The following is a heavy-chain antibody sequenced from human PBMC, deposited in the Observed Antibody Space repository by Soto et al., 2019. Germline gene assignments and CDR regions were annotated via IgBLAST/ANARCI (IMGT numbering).Heavy chain of an antibody. V-gene: IGHV5-10-1*01. CDR1: GYSFTIYW. CDR3: ARRLSTKYYGMDV. J-gene: IGHJ6*02. D-gene: IGHD5-12*01. Sequence: GESLKISCNGSGYSFTIYWISWVRQMPGKGLEWMGRIDPSDSYTNYSPSFQGHVTISADKSISTAYLQWSSLKASDTAMYYCARRLSTKYYGMDVWGQGTTVTVSS. CDR2: IDPSDSYT.